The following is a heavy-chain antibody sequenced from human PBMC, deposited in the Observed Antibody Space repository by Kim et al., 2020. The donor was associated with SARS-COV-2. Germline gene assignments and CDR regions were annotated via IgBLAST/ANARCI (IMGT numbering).Heavy chain of an antibody. Sequence: GGSLRLSCAASGFTFSSYAMSWVRQAPGKGLEWVSAISGSGGSTYYADSVKGRFTISRDNSKNTLYLQMNSLRAEDTAVYYCAKSPRAGYCSSTSCYISYFQHWGQGTLVTVSS. D-gene: IGHD2-2*02. CDR2: ISGSGGST. CDR3: AKSPRAGYCSSTSCYISYFQH. V-gene: IGHV3-23*01. CDR1: GFTFSSYA. J-gene: IGHJ1*01.